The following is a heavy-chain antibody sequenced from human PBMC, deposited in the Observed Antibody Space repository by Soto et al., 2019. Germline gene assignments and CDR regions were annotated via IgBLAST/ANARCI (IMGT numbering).Heavy chain of an antibody. Sequence: RLSCAASGFTFSSYGMHWVRQAPGKGLEWVAVIWYDGSNKYYADSVKGRFTISRDNSKNTLYLQMNSLRAEDTAVYYCARDLAARPLEFDYWGQGTLVTVSS. D-gene: IGHD6-6*01. J-gene: IGHJ4*02. CDR2: IWYDGSNK. CDR1: GFTFSSYG. V-gene: IGHV3-33*01. CDR3: ARDLAARPLEFDY.